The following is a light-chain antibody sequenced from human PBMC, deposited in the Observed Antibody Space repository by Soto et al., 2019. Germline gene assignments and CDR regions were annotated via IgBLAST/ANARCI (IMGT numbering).Light chain of an antibody. CDR1: SSDVGAYNF. V-gene: IGLV2-14*03. CDR2: DVS. J-gene: IGLJ1*01. Sequence: QSALTQPRSVSGSPGQSVTISCTGTSSDVGAYNFVSWYQHNPGKAPKLMIFDVSARPSGVSNRFSGSKSGNTASLTISGLQAEDEADYYCSSYTSSSTLVFGTGTKLTVL. CDR3: SSYTSSSTLV.